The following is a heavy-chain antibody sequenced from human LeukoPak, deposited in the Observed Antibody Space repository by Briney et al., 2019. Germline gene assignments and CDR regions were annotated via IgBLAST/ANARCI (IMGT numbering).Heavy chain of an antibody. CDR2: ISGYNGNT. V-gene: IGHV1-18*01. J-gene: IGHJ4*02. Sequence: GASVKVSCKASGYTFTSYGISWVRQAPGHGLEWMGWISGYNGNTNNAHKFQARVTMTTDTSTSTAYMGVSSLRSDDTAVYYCARDSSSVPSTWYYWGQGTLVTVSS. CDR1: GYTFTSYG. CDR3: ARDSSSVPSTWYY. D-gene: IGHD2-15*01.